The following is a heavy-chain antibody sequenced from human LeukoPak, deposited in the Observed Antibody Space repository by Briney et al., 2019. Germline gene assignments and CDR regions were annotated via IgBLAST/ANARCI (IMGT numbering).Heavy chain of an antibody. CDR3: AGTMKLGDGSVTYFAFDY. V-gene: IGHV4-59*08. CDR2: IYYRGTP. Sequence: SETLSLTCTVSGGSISTYYWSWIRQPPGKGLEWIGFIYYRGTPNYNPSLKSRVTISVDTSKNQFSLKLRSVTAADTAVYYCAGTMKLGDGSVTYFAFDYWGQGTLVTVSS. J-gene: IGHJ4*02. CDR1: GGSISTYY. D-gene: IGHD3-10*01.